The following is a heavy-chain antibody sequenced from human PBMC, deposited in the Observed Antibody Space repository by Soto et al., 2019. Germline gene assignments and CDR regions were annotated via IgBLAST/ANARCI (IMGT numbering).Heavy chain of an antibody. CDR2: ITWNSGSV. V-gene: IGHV3-9*01. CDR1: GFTFDDYA. Sequence: SLSLSCAASGFTFDDYAMHWVRQAPGKGLEWVSGITWNSGSVVYTGSVKGRFTISRDNAKNSLYLQMNSLRFEDTAFYYCAKSRVIAGRPLDYWGQGTLVTSPQ. D-gene: IGHD6-6*01. CDR3: AKSRVIAGRPLDY. J-gene: IGHJ4*02.